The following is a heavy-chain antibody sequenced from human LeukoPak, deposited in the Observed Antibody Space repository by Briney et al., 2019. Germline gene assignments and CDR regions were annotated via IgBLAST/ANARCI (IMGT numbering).Heavy chain of an antibody. Sequence: PSETLSLTCTVSGGSISSGDYYWSWIRQPPGKGLEWIGYIYYSGSTYYNPSLKSRVTISVDTSKNQFSLKLRSVTDADTAVYYCARDTAVYAIGGRMDYYYYMDVWGKGTTVTVSS. D-gene: IGHD2-8*01. CDR2: IYYSGST. CDR1: GGSISSGDYY. J-gene: IGHJ6*03. V-gene: IGHV4-30-4*08. CDR3: ARDTAVYAIGGRMDYYYYMDV.